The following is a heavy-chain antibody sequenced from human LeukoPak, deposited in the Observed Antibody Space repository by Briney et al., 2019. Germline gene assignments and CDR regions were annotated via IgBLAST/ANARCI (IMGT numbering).Heavy chain of an antibody. Sequence: GGSLRLSCAASGFTFRNYAMSWVRQDPGKGLVWVSRINSDESDTNYADSVKGRFTISRDNARNTVYLQMNSLRAEDTAVYYCARGWVPSDITLTWGQGTMVTVSS. CDR1: GFTFRNYA. V-gene: IGHV3-74*01. CDR2: INSDESDT. J-gene: IGHJ3*01. D-gene: IGHD3-22*01. CDR3: ARGWVPSDITLT.